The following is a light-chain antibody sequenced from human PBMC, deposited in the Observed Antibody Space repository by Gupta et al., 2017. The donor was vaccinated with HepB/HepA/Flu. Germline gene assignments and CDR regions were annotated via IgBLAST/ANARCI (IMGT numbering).Light chain of an antibody. V-gene: IGKV3-20*01. CDR3: QQYGSSPPYT. J-gene: IGKJ2*01. Sequence: EIVLTQSPCTLSLSPGERATLACRASQSVSSSYLAWYQQKPGQAPRLLIYGASSRDTGIPDRFSGRGAGTDLNLTISRLEPEDFAVYYCQQYGSSPPYTFGQGTKLESK. CDR1: QSVSSSY. CDR2: GAS.